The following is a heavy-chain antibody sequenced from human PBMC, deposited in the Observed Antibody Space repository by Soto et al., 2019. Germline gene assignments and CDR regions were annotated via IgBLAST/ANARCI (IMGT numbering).Heavy chain of an antibody. CDR3: ARVEQQLAHWYFAL. Sequence: GGPQRLSYTASGFNFISHSLNWVRQVQGKGLEWVSSISSSSSYIYYADSVKGRFTISRDNAKNSLYLQMISLRAEDTAVYFCARVEQQLAHWYFALWGSGTLVTGSS. V-gene: IGHV3-21*01. CDR1: GFNFISHS. CDR2: ISSSSSYI. J-gene: IGHJ2*01. D-gene: IGHD6-13*01.